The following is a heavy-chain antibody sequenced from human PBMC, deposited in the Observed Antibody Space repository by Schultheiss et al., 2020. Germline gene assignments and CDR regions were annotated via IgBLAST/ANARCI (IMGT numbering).Heavy chain of an antibody. V-gene: IGHV4-34*01. CDR1: GGSFSGYY. D-gene: IGHD3-3*01. CDR3: ARVELRFLEWLFDFDY. J-gene: IGHJ4*02. CDR2: INHSGST. Sequence: SETLSLTCAVYGGSFSGYYWSWIRQPPGKGLEWIGEINHSGSTYYNPSLKSRVTISVDKSKNQFSLKLSSVTAADTAVYYCARVELRFLEWLFDFDYWGQGTLVTVSS.